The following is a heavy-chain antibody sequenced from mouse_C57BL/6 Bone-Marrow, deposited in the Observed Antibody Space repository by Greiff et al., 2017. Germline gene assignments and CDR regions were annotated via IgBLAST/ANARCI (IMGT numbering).Heavy chain of an antibody. Sequence: EVQLQQSGEGLVKPGGSLKLSCAASGFTFSSYAMSWVRQTPEKRLEWVAYISSGGDYIYYADTVKGRFTISRDNARNTLYLQMSSLKSEDTAMYYCTRAPNWYFDVWGTGTTVTVSS. J-gene: IGHJ1*03. V-gene: IGHV5-9-1*02. CDR1: GFTFSSYA. CDR2: ISSGGDYI. CDR3: TRAPNWYFDV.